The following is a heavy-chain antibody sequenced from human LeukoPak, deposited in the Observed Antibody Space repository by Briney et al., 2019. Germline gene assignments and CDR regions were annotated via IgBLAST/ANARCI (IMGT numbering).Heavy chain of an antibody. J-gene: IGHJ4*02. Sequence: GESLKISCKGSGYSFTNYWIGWVRQMPGKGLEWMGIIYPGDSTTTYSPSFQGQITISADKSISTAYLQWTSLKASDTAIYYCALHPAQGSGSLDFWGQGTLVTVSS. CDR1: GYSFTNYW. D-gene: IGHD3-10*01. CDR3: ALHPAQGSGSLDF. V-gene: IGHV5-51*01. CDR2: IYPGDSTT.